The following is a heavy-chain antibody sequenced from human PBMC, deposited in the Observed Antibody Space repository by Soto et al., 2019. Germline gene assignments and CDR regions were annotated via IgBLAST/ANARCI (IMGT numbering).Heavy chain of an antibody. J-gene: IGHJ4*02. D-gene: IGHD6-19*01. CDR1: GGTFSSYT. CDR2: MNPNSGNT. V-gene: IGHV1-8*02. CDR3: ASGYSSGWYCVPGDY. Sequence: ASVKVSCKASGGTFSSYTINWVRQATVQGLEWMGWMNPNSGNTGYAQKFQGRVTMTRNTSISTAYMELSSLRSEDTAVYYCASGYSSGWYCVPGDYWGQGTLVTDSS.